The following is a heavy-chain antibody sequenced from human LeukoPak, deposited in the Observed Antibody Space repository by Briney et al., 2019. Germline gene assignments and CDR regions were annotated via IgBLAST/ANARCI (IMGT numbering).Heavy chain of an antibody. CDR2: ISGSGGST. D-gene: IGHD3-22*01. Sequence: GGSLRLSCAASGFTFSSYAMSWVRQAPGKGLEWVSAISGSGGSTYYADSVKGRFTISRDNSKNTLYLQMNSLRAEGTAVYYCAKGGVVITTFDCWGQGTLVTVSS. V-gene: IGHV3-23*01. CDR3: AKGGVVITTFDC. CDR1: GFTFSSYA. J-gene: IGHJ4*02.